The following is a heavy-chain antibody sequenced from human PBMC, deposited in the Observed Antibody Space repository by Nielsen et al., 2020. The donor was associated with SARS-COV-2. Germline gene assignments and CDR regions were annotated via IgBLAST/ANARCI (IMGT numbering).Heavy chain of an antibody. D-gene: IGHD5-18*01. Sequence: GGSLRLSCAASGFTFSDYYMSWIRQAPGKGLEWVGRIKSKTDGGTTDYAAPVKGRFTISRDDSKNTLYLQMNSLKTEDTAVYYCTTGKGVDTAMVFYYWGQGTLVTVSS. CDR3: TTGKGVDTAMVFYY. CDR1: GFTFSDYY. V-gene: IGHV3-15*01. J-gene: IGHJ4*02. CDR2: IKSKTDGGTT.